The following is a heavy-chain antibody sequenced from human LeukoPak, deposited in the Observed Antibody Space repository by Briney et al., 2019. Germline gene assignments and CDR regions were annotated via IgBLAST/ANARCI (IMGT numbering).Heavy chain of an antibody. Sequence: SETLSLTCTVSGGSISSYYWSWIRQPPGKGLEWIGYIYYSGSTNYNPSLKSRVNISVDTSKNQFSLKLSSVTAADTAVYYCARADSSGFKGNWFDPWGQGTLVTVSS. CDR1: GGSISSYY. V-gene: IGHV4-59*01. D-gene: IGHD3-22*01. CDR2: IYYSGST. J-gene: IGHJ5*02. CDR3: ARADSSGFKGNWFDP.